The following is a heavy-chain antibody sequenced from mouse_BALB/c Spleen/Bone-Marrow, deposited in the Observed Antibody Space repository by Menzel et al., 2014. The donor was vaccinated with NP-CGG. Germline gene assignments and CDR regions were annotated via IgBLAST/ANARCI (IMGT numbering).Heavy chain of an antibody. CDR3: ARRDYGKHFDV. CDR2: ISYSGST. V-gene: IGHV3-8*02. CDR1: GDSITSGY. D-gene: IGHD2-1*01. Sequence: DVKLQESGPRLVKPSQPLSLTCSVTGDSITSGYWNWIRKFPGNKLEYMGHISYSGSTYYNPSLKSRISITRDTSTNQYYLQLNSVTTEDTATYYCARRDYGKHFDVWGAGTTVTVSS. J-gene: IGHJ1*01.